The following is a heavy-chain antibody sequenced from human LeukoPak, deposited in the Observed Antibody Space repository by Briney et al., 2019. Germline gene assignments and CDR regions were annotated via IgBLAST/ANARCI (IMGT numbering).Heavy chain of an antibody. V-gene: IGHV1-2*02. CDR3: ARASLIPVAEKLPFEY. D-gene: IGHD6-19*01. Sequence: ASVKVSCKASGYTFTGYYMHWVRQAPGQGLESMGWINPNSGGTNYAQKFQGRVTMTRDTSISTVYMELSSLRSDDTAVYFCARASLIPVAEKLPFEYWGQGTLVTVSS. CDR2: INPNSGGT. CDR1: GYTFTGYY. J-gene: IGHJ4*02.